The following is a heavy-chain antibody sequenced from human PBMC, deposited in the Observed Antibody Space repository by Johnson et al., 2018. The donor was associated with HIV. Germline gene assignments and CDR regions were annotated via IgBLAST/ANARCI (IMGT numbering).Heavy chain of an antibody. V-gene: IGHV3-30*14. D-gene: IGHD2-21*01. Sequence: QVQLVESGGGVVQPGRFLRLFCAASGFTFSGYPMHWVRQAPGKGLEWVAVISSDGTNKYYADSVKGRFTISRDNSWNTLSLEMKSRSAEDTAVYYCARGGGCGGDCYSGYDAFDIWGQGTKLTVSS. J-gene: IGHJ3*02. CDR2: ISSDGTNK. CDR3: ARGGGCGGDCYSGYDAFDI. CDR1: GFTFSGYP.